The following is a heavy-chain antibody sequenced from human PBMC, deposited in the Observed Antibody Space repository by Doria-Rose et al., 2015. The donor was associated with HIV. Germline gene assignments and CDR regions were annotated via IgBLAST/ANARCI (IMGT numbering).Heavy chain of an antibody. CDR3: ARIKSSRWYHKYYFDF. D-gene: IGHD6-13*01. Sequence: QITLKESGPVLVKPTETLTLTCTVSGVSLSSSGMGVSWIRQPPGKALEWLANIFSDDERSYKTSLKSRLTISRGTSNSQVVLTMTDMDPVDTATYYCARIKSSRWYHKYYFDFWGQGTLVIVSA. J-gene: IGHJ4*02. V-gene: IGHV2-26*01. CDR1: GVSLSSSGMG. CDR2: IFSDDER.